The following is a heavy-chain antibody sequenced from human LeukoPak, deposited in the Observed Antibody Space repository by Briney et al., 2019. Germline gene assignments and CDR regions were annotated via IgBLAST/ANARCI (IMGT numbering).Heavy chain of an antibody. Sequence: LRLSCAASGFTFSSYAMSWVRQAPGKGLEWIGNISHSGNTYYNASLKSRLTISMDTSKNQFSLTLTSVTAADTAVYYCARATVPPNWFDPWGQGTLVTVSS. V-gene: IGHV4-31*02. D-gene: IGHD2-8*01. CDR2: ISHSGNT. CDR1: GFTFSSYA. J-gene: IGHJ5*02. CDR3: ARATVPPNWFDP.